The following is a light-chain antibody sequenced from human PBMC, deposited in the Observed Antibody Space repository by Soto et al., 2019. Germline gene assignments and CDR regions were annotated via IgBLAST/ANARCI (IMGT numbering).Light chain of an antibody. CDR2: SNN. CDR1: SSNIGSNT. J-gene: IGLJ2*01. V-gene: IGLV1-44*01. Sequence: QSVLTQPPSASGTPGQRVTISCSGSSSNIGSNTVNWYQQLPGTAPKLLISSNNQRPSGVRDRFTGSKSGPSASLAISGLQSEDEADYYCAAWDDSLILAFGGGTQLTV. CDR3: AAWDDSLILA.